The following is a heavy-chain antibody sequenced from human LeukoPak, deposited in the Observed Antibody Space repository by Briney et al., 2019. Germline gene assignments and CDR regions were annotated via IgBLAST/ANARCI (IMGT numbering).Heavy chain of an antibody. Sequence: GASAKVSCKASGYTFTSYDINWVRQAAGQGLEWMGWMNPNNSNTGLAQRFQGRVTMTRNTSISTAYMELRGLRSDDTAVYYCARGALAGIWGQGTLVTVPP. D-gene: IGHD6-13*01. CDR2: MNPNNSNT. J-gene: IGHJ4*02. CDR3: ARGALAGI. V-gene: IGHV1-8*01. CDR1: GYTFTSYD.